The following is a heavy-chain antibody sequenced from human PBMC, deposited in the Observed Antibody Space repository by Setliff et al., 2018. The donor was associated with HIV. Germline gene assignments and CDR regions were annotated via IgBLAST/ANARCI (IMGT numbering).Heavy chain of an antibody. D-gene: IGHD4-17*01. J-gene: IGHJ4*02. CDR2: VYYSGTT. V-gene: IGHV4-39*06. CDR3: AREIYGGNSRPFDY. Sequence: PSETLSLTCSVSDGSMTSGSYYWGWIRQPPGKGLEWIGSVYYSGTTYYNPSLKSRLRMSVDTSKNQFTLKVISMTAADTAVYYCAREIYGGNSRPFDYWGPGTLVTVSS. CDR1: DGSMTSGSYY.